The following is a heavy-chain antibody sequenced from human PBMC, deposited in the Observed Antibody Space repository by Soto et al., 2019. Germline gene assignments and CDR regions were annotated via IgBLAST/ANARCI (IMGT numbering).Heavy chain of an antibody. CDR1: GGSVSSSSYY. J-gene: IGHJ6*03. V-gene: IGHV4-39*01. CDR3: ARARTWAYYYYMDV. D-gene: IGHD1-26*01. CDR2: VYYSGST. Sequence: SETLSLTCTVSGGSVSSSSYYWGWVRQPPGKGLEWIGSVYYSGSTYYNPSLESRVTISVDKSKNQFSLKLSSVTAADTAVYYCARARTWAYYYYMDVWGKGTTVTV.